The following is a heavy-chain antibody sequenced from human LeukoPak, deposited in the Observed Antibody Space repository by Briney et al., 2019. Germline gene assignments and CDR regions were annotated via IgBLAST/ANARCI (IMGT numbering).Heavy chain of an antibody. CDR3: AKLLSSTYVKSPSDY. J-gene: IGHJ4*02. CDR1: RFTFSNYA. Sequence: GGSLRLSCAASRFTFSNYAMSWVRQAPGKGLEWVSTISGSGGSTYYADSVKGRFTISRDNSKNTLHLQMNSLRAEDTAVYYCAKLLSSTYVKSPSDYWGQGTLVTVSS. D-gene: IGHD2-2*01. CDR2: ISGSGGST. V-gene: IGHV3-23*01.